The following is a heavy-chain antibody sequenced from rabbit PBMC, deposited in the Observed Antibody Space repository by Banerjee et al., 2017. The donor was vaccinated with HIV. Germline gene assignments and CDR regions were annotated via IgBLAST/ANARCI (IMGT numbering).Heavy chain of an antibody. CDR1: GFDFSSNA. CDR2: IANGDGST. J-gene: IGHJ6*01. CDR3: ARDTGSSFSSYGMDL. D-gene: IGHD8-1*01. Sequence: EHLEESGGGLVKPEGSLTLTCKASGFDFSSNAMCWVRQAPGKGPEWIACIANGDGSTYYASWVNGRFTISRSTSLNTVTLQMTSLTVADTATYFCARDTGSSFSSYGMDLWGQGTLVTVS. V-gene: IGHV1S47*01.